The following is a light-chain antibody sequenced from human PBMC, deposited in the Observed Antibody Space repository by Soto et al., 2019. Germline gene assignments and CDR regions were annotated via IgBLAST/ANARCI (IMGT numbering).Light chain of an antibody. CDR3: QQRSNWPPTWT. Sequence: EIVLTQSPATLSLSPGERATLSCRASQSVSSYLAWYQQKPGQAPRLLIYDASNRATGIPARFSGSGSGTDFTLTIRSLEPEDFAVYYCQQRSNWPPTWTF. CDR2: DAS. V-gene: IGKV3-11*01. CDR1: QSVSSY. J-gene: IGKJ1*01.